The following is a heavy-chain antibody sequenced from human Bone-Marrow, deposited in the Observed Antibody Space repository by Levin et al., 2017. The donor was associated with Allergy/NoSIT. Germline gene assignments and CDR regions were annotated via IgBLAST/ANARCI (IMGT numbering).Heavy chain of an antibody. CDR1: GLNFSNYV. Sequence: GGSLRLSCAVSGLNFSNYVMHWVRQPPGKGLEWLAAISNDGSDIYYADSAKGRFTISRDNAKNTFFLQMHSLRPEDTAVYYCVRLVISTLVMTPIDYFDNWGQGTLVTVSS. CDR3: VRLVISTLVMTPIDYFDN. D-gene: IGHD2-21*02. V-gene: IGHV3-30*04. J-gene: IGHJ4*02. CDR2: ISNDGSDI.